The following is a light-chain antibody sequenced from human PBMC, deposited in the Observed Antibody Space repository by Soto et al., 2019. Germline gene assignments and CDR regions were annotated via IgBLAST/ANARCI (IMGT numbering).Light chain of an antibody. CDR1: QSISSW. CDR3: QQYNSYRT. V-gene: IGKV1-5*03. Sequence: DIQMTQSPSTLSASVGDRVTITVRASQSISSWLAWYQQKPGKAPKLLIYKASSLESGVPSRFSGSGSGTEFTLTISSLQPDDFATYYCQQYNSYRTFGQGTKVDIK. CDR2: KAS. J-gene: IGKJ1*01.